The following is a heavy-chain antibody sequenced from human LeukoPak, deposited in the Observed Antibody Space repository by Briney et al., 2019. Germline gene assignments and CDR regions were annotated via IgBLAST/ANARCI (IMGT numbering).Heavy chain of an antibody. D-gene: IGHD5-18*01. CDR1: GGSISGYY. V-gene: IGHV4-34*01. Sequence: KPSETLSLTCTVSGGSISGYYWSWIRQPPGKGLEWIGEINHSGSTNYNPSLKSRVTISVDTSKNQFSLKLSSVTAADTAVYYCARDGGVRVQLWKSRHYYYMDVWGKGTTVTVSS. J-gene: IGHJ6*03. CDR3: ARDGGVRVQLWKSRHYYYMDV. CDR2: INHSGST.